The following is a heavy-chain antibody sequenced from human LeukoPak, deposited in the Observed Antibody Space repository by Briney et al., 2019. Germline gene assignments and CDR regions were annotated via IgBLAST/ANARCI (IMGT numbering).Heavy chain of an antibody. CDR2: IIPILGIA. Sequence: SVKVSCKASGYTFTGYYMHWVRQAPGQGLEWMGRIIPILGIANYAQKFQGRVTITADKSTSTAYMELSSLRSEDTAVYYCARTEAAAGMLYYYYGMDVWGQGTTVTVSS. V-gene: IGHV1-69*02. CDR3: ARTEAAAGMLYYYYGMDV. CDR1: GYTFTGYY. D-gene: IGHD6-13*01. J-gene: IGHJ6*02.